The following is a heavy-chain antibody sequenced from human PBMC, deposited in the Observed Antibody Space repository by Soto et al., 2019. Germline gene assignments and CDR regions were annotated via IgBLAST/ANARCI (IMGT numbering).Heavy chain of an antibody. J-gene: IGHJ4*02. D-gene: IGHD4-17*01. CDR1: GGSFSGYY. V-gene: IGHV4-34*01. Sequence: PSETLSLTCAVYGGSFSGYYWSWIRQPPGKGLEWIGEINHSGSTNYNPSLKSRVTISVDTSKNQFSLKLSSVTAADTAVYYCARIRVGDYIRSYDAYWGQGTLVTVSS. CDR2: INHSGST. CDR3: ARIRVGDYIRSYDAY.